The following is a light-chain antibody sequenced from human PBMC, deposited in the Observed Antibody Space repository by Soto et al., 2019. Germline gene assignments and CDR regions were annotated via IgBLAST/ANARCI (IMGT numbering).Light chain of an antibody. CDR1: QSVNSH. CDR3: QQYGSSPTWT. CDR2: DAS. J-gene: IGKJ1*01. Sequence: IVMTQSPATLPVSPGERATLSCRTSQSVNSHLAWYQHKPGQAPRLLLHDASTRATGIPARLSGSGSGTEFTLTISSLQSEDFAVYYCQQYGSSPTWTFGQGTKVDIK. V-gene: IGKV3-15*01.